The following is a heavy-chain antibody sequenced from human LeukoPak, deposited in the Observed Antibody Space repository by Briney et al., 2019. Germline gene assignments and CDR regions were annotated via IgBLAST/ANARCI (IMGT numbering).Heavy chain of an antibody. J-gene: IGHJ4*02. D-gene: IGHD3-22*01. CDR2: INPNSGGT. CDR1: AYTLTGYY. CDR3: ATTQRWYYYDSSGSGNFDY. V-gene: IGHV1-2*02. Sequence: ASVKVSCKASAYTLTGYYMHWVRQAPGQGLEWMGWINPNSGGTNYALKFQGRVTMTTDTSISTAYMELSRLTSADTAVYYCATTQRWYYYDSSGSGNFDYWGQGTLVTVSS.